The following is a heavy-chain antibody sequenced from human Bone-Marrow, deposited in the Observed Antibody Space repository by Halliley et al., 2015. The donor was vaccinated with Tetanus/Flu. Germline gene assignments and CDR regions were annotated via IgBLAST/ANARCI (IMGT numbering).Heavy chain of an antibody. Sequence: IGNIYYRGSTNSTPPLKSRVPISGDTSKNQVFLKMPSVTAADTAMYYCARRSIAAAPRGLDVWGQGTTVTVSS. CDR3: ARRSIAAAPRGLDV. V-gene: IGHV4-59*08. D-gene: IGHD6-13*01. J-gene: IGHJ6*02. CDR2: IYYRGST.